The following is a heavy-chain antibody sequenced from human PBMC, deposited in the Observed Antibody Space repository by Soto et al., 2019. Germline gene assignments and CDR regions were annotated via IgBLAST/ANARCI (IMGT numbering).Heavy chain of an antibody. Sequence: ASVKVSCKASGYTFTSYDINWVRQAPGQGPEWMGWMNPNSGNTGYAQKFQGRVTMTRNTSISTAYMELSSLRSEDTAEHYCEWGVSPASAGRLYGFDPWREGAPVTVSS. J-gene: IGHJ5*02. CDR1: GYTFTSYD. V-gene: IGHV1-8*01. D-gene: IGHD2-2*02. CDR3: EWGVSPASAGRLYGFDP. CDR2: MNPNSGNT.